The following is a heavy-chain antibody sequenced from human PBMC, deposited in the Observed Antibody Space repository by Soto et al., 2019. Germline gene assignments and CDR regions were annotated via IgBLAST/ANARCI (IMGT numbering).Heavy chain of an antibody. CDR3: PNTNLGTTVRTRGAFDI. CDR2: IYTSGST. D-gene: IGHD4-17*01. Sequence: SETLSLTCTVSGGSISSYYWSWIRQPAGKGLEWIGRIYTSGSTNYNPSLKSRVTMSVDTSKNQFSLKLSSVTAADTAVYYCPNTNLGTTVRTRGAFDIWGQGTMVTVS. CDR1: GGSISSYY. V-gene: IGHV4-4*07. J-gene: IGHJ3*02.